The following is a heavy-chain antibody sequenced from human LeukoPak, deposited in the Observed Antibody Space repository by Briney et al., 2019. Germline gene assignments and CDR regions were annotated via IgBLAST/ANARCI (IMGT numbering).Heavy chain of an antibody. V-gene: IGHV3-48*01. D-gene: IGHD6-19*01. CDR3: ARESSGWYPGFDY. CDR1: GFTFSSYH. J-gene: IGHJ4*02. CDR2: ITSSSNTI. Sequence: PGGSLRLSCAASGFTFSSYHMTWVRQAPGKGLEWVSYITSSSNTIYYADSVRGRFTISRDNAKTSLYLQMDSLRAEDTAVYYCARESSGWYPGFDYWGQGTLLTVSS.